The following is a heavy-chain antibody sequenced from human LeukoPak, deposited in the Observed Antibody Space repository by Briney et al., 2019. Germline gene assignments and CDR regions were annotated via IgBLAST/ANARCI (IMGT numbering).Heavy chain of an antibody. CDR3: AREPPWFGEFLFDY. CDR1: GFTFSSYG. V-gene: IGHV3-33*01. CDR2: IWYDGSNK. Sequence: GGSLRLSCAASGFTFSSYGMHWVRQAPGKGLERVAVIWYDGSNKYYADSVKGRFTISRDNSKNTLYLQMNSLRAEDTAVYYCAREPPWFGEFLFDYWGQGTLVTVSS. J-gene: IGHJ4*02. D-gene: IGHD3-10*01.